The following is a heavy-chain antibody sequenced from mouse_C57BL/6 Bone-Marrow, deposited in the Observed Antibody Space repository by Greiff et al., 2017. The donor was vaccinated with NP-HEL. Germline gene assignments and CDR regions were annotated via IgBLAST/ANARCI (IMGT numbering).Heavy chain of an antibody. J-gene: IGHJ2*01. CDR1: GYTFTSYG. CDR3: AREEQLRLHGY. V-gene: IGHV1-81*01. CDR2: IYPRSGNN. Sequence: QVQLQQSGAELARPGASVKLSCKASGYTFTSYGISWVKQRTGQGLEWIGEIYPRSGNNYYNEKLKGKATLTADKSSSTAYMELRSLTSEDSAVYFCAREEQLRLHGYWGQGTTLTVSS. D-gene: IGHD3-2*02.